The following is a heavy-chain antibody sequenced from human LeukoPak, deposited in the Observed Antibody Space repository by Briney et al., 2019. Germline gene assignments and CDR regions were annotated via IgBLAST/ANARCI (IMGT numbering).Heavy chain of an antibody. D-gene: IGHD7-27*01. J-gene: IGHJ6*02. V-gene: IGHV2-70*01. CDR1: GFSLSASGMC. CDR3: ARALGIGASSAVYYGLDV. Sequence: SGPTLVNPTQTLTLTCTFSGFSLSASGMCVSWIRQPPGKALEWLALIDWDDDKYYSTSLKTRLTISKDTSKNQVVLTMTNMDPVDTATYFCARALGIGASSAVYYGLDVWGRGTTVTVSS. CDR2: IDWDDDK.